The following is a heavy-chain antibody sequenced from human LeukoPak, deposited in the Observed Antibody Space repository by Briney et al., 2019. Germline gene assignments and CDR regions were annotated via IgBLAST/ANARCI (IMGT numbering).Heavy chain of an antibody. V-gene: IGHV3-23*01. D-gene: IGHD5-18*01. CDR2: ISGSGGSP. CDR1: GFTFSSYA. CDR3: AKDSYSYVSYFFDY. J-gene: IGHJ4*02. Sequence: GGSLRLSCAASGFTFSSYAMSWVRQAPGKGLEGVSGISGSGGSPYYADSVKGRFTISRDNSKNTLYLQMNSLRAEDTAVYYCAKDSYSYVSYFFDYGGQGTLVTVSS.